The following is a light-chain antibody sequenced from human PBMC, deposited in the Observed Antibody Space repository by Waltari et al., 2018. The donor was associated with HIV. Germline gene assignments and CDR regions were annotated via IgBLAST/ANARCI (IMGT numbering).Light chain of an antibody. J-gene: IGLJ2*01. CDR2: EVN. CDR1: STDVPTYNY. V-gene: IGLV2-8*01. Sequence: QSALTQPPSASGSPGQSVTISCTGTSTDVPTYNYVSWYQQHPGEAPKILIYEVNKRPSGVPDHFSGSKSGNTASLTVSGLQADDEADYYCTSYEGKNNLVFGGGTKLTVL. CDR3: TSYEGKNNLV.